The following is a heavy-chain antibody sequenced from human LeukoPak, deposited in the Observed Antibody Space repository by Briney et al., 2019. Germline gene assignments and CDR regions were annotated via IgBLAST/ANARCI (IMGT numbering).Heavy chain of an antibody. Sequence: ASVKVSCTSSGYTFTSYGISWVRQSPGQGLEWMVWVSAYNGNTNYAQKLQGRVTMTTDTSTSTAYMELRSLRSDDTAVYYCARVGSLVGPVAFDIWGQGTMVTVSS. V-gene: IGHV1-18*01. CDR3: ARVGSLVGPVAFDI. D-gene: IGHD1-26*01. CDR1: GYTFTSYG. CDR2: VSAYNGNT. J-gene: IGHJ3*02.